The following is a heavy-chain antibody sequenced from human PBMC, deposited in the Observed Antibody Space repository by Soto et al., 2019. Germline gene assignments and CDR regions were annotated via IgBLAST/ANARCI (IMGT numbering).Heavy chain of an antibody. Sequence: PAETLSLTCAVSDYSIGTSYFWVWIRQPPGKGLEWIGSIYHSGSTYYNPSLKSRVTISVDTSKNQFSLNLNSVTAADTAVYYCAASLTGAGVQYSGLDVWGQGTTVTVSS. CDR2: IYHSGST. D-gene: IGHD6-19*01. CDR1: DYSIGTSYF. V-gene: IGHV4-38-2*01. J-gene: IGHJ6*02. CDR3: AASLTGAGVQYSGLDV.